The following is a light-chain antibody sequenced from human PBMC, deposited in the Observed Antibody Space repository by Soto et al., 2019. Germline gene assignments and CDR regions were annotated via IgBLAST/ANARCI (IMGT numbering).Light chain of an antibody. CDR2: AAS. V-gene: IGKV1-9*01. CDR3: QQLNTYPIT. J-gene: IGKJ5*01. Sequence: DIQLTQSPSVLSASVGDTVTITCRASQALSNYLAWYQQKPGKAPNLLIYAASTLQSGVPSRFSGSGSGTDFTLTISSLQPEDFATYYCQQLNTYPITFGQGTRLEI. CDR1: QALSNY.